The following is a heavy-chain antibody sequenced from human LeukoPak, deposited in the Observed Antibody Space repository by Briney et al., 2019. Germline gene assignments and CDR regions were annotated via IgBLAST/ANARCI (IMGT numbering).Heavy chain of an antibody. CDR3: ARGGRSRDGYNLMI. CDR1: GGSVSGKS. V-gene: IGHV4-34*01. D-gene: IGHD5-12*01. J-gene: IGHJ3*02. Sequence: SETLSLTCAVYGGSVSGKSWSWIRQPPGKGLERIGEINLGGNTNDSPSLKSRVTISVDTSKNQFSLKLSSVTAADTAVYYCARGGRSRDGYNLMIWGQGTMVTVSS. CDR2: INLGGNT.